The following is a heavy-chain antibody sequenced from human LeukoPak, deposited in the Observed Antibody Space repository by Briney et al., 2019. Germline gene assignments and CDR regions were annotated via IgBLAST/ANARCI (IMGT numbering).Heavy chain of an antibody. V-gene: IGHV1-2*02. CDR2: INPNSGGT. J-gene: IGHJ4*02. D-gene: IGHD5-12*01. Sequence: ASVTVSCKASVHTFTGYYMHWVRQAPAQGLEWMGWINPNSGGTNYSQKFQGRVTITSNTSISTAYMELSRLRSEDTAVYSCAREKIGSGYDQELDYWGQGTMVTVSS. CDR3: AREKIGSGYDQELDY. CDR1: VHTFTGYY.